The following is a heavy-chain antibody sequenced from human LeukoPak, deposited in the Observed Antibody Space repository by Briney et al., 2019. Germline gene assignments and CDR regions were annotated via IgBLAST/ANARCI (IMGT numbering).Heavy chain of an antibody. J-gene: IGHJ4*02. V-gene: IGHV1-69*01. D-gene: IGHD3-10*01. Sequence: GSSVTVSCKASGGTFSSYAISWVRQAPGQGLEWMGGIIPIFGTANYAQTFQGRVTITADESTSTAYMELSSLRSEDTAVYYCARGSGNPPALFFDYWGQGTLVTVSS. CDR2: IIPIFGTA. CDR3: ARGSGNPPALFFDY. CDR1: GGTFSSYA.